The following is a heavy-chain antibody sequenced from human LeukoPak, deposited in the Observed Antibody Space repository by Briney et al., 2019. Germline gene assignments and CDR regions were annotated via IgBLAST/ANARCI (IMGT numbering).Heavy chain of an antibody. CDR1: GYTFTGYY. CDR3: ARDYDSSGYYYDY. J-gene: IGHJ4*02. V-gene: IGHV1-2*02. CDR2: INPNSGGT. D-gene: IGHD3-22*01. Sequence: GASVKVSCKASGYTFTGYYVHWVRQAPGQGLEWMGWINPNSGGTNYAQKFQGRVTMTRDTSISTAYMELSRLRSDDTAVYYCARDYDSSGYYYDYWGQGTLVTVSS.